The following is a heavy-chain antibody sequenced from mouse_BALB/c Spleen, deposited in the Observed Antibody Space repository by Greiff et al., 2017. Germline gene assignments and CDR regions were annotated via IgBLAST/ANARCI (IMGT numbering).Heavy chain of an antibody. V-gene: IGHV5-6-2*01. J-gene: IGHJ2*01. D-gene: IGHD2-3*01. CDR3: ARWLLRDYFDY. CDR1: GFTFSSYY. CDR2: INSNGGST. Sequence: EVQVVESGGGLVKLGGSLKLSCAASGFTFSSYYMSWVRQTPEKRLELVAAINSNGGSTYYPDTVKGRFTISRDNAKNTLYLQMSSLKSEDTALYYCARWLLRDYFDYWGQGTTLTVSS.